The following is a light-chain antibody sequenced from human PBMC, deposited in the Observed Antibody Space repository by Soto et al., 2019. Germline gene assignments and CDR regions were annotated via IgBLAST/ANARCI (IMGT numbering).Light chain of an antibody. J-gene: IGLJ1*01. V-gene: IGLV1-40*01. Sequence: QSVLTQPTSVSGAPGQRVTISCTGSSSNIGAGYNVHWYQQLPGTAPKLLIYGNSNRPSGVPDRFSGSKSGTSASLAITGLQAEDEADYYCQSYDSSLSRSAVFGTGTKLTVL. CDR1: SSNIGAGYN. CDR3: QSYDSSLSRSAV. CDR2: GNS.